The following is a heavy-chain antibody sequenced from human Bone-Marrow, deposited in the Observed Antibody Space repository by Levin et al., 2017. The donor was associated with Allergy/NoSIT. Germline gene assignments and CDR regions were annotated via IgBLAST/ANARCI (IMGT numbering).Heavy chain of an antibody. J-gene: IGHJ4*02. CDR3: ARDSGLATAVVY. CDR1: GGSISSGNW. V-gene: IGHV4-4*02. D-gene: IGHD6-13*01. CDR2: IFHSGST. Sequence: PSETLSLTCAVSGGSISSGNWWSWVRQPPGKGLEWIGEIFHSGSTNYNPSLKSRVTVSVDKSKNQFSLKLSSVTAADTAVYYCARDSGLATAVVYWGQGTLVTVSS.